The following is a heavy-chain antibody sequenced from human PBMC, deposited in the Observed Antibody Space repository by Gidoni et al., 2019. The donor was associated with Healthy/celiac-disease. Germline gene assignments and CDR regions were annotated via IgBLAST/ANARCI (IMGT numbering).Heavy chain of an antibody. V-gene: IGHV4-34*01. D-gene: IGHD3-9*01. CDR3: ARWGRKNWLHRNYGMDV. Sequence: QVQLQQWGAGLLQPSETLSLTCAVYGGSSVAYYWSWTRQPPGKGLEWIGEISHSGSTNYNPALKRRVTISLDTSKNQFSLKLRSVTAADTAGYYCARWGRKNWLHRNYGMDVWGQGTTVTVSS. J-gene: IGHJ6*02. CDR2: ISHSGST. CDR1: GGSSVAYY.